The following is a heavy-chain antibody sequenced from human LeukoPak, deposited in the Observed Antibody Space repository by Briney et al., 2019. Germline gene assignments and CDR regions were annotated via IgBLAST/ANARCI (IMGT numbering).Heavy chain of an antibody. J-gene: IGHJ6*03. Sequence: ASVKVSCKAPGYTFTSYGISWVRQAPGQGLEWMGWINPNSGGTNYAQKFQGRVTMTRDTSISTAYMELSRLRSDDTAVYYCARAASYYYYYYMDVWGKGTTVTVSS. V-gene: IGHV1-2*02. CDR2: INPNSGGT. CDR1: GYTFTSYG. CDR3: ARAASYYYYYYMDV.